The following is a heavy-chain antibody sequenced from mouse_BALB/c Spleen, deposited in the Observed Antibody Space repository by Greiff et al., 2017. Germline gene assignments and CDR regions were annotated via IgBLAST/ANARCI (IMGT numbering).Heavy chain of an antibody. CDR2: IDPKNGNT. J-gene: IGHJ3*01. V-gene: IGHV14-1*02. CDR3: ARGGDSSDSIAY. Sequence: VQLQQSGAELVRPGASVKLSCKASGFNIKDYYMHWVKQRPEQGLEWIGWIDPKNGNTIYDPKFQGKATITADTSSNTAYLQLSSLTSEDTAVYYCARGGDSSDSIAYWGQGTLVTVSA. CDR1: GFNIKDYY. D-gene: IGHD3-2*01.